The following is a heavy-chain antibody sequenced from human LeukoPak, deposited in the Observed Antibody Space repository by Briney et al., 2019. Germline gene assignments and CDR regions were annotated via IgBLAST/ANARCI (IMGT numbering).Heavy chain of an antibody. D-gene: IGHD1-1*01. CDR3: AGGYGFDY. CDR2: IYSXXXT. Sequence: GGSLRLSCAVXXXXXXXXXXXXXXXXPXXXLEWVSVIYSXXXTYYADSVKGRFTISRDNSKNALSLQMNSLRADDTAVYYCAGGYGFDYWGQGTLVTVSS. J-gene: IGHJ4*02. CDR1: XXXXXXXX. V-gene: IGHV3-66*01.